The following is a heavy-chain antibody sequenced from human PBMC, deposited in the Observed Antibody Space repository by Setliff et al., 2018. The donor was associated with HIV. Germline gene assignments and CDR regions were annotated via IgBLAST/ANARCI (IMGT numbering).Heavy chain of an antibody. CDR1: GGTFSSHA. V-gene: IGHV1-69*13. Sequence: SVKVSCKASGGTFSSHAISWVRQAPGQGLEWMGGIIPRFATRNFAQKFQGRVTITADESTSTAYMELSSLRSEDTAVYYCARGRHAVVVTALEHDYWGQGTLVTVSS. J-gene: IGHJ4*02. CDR2: IIPRFATR. CDR3: ARGRHAVVVTALEHDY. D-gene: IGHD2-21*02.